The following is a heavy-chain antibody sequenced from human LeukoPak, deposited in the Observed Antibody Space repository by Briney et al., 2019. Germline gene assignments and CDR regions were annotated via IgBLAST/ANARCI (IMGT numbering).Heavy chain of an antibody. CDR3: ARVSLAAAGGDAFDI. D-gene: IGHD6-13*01. CDR1: GFTFSSYE. Sequence: PGGSLRLSCAASGFTFSSYEMNWVRQAPEKGLEWVSYISSSGSTIYYADSVKGRFTISRDNAKNSLYLQMNSLRAEDTAVYYCARVSLAAAGGDAFDIWGQGTLVTVSS. V-gene: IGHV3-48*03. CDR2: ISSSGSTI. J-gene: IGHJ3*02.